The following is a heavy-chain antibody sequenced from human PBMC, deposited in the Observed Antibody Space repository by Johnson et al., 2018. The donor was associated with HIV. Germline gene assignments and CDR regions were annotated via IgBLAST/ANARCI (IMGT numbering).Heavy chain of an antibody. CDR2: IKQGGSEK. CDR1: GFIFRNAW. J-gene: IGHJ3*02. V-gene: IGHV3-7*05. Sequence: VQLVESGGGLVKPGGSLRLSCTASGFIFRNAWMSWVRQAPGKGLEWVANIKQGGSEKYYVDSVKGRFTISRDNAKNSLYLQMNGLTTEDTAIYYCATYRSMITMYVEIKGGAFDIWGQGTMVTVSS. CDR3: ATYRSMITMYVEIKGGAFDI. D-gene: IGHD3-16*01.